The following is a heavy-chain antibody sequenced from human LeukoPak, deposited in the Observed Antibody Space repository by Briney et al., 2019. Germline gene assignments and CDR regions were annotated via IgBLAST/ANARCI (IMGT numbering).Heavy chain of an antibody. J-gene: IGHJ4*02. CDR1: GFRFDEHG. V-gene: IGHV3-20*04. CDR2: ITWNGGRT. Sequence: GRSLRLSCAASGFRFDEHGMSWGCQAPGKGLEWVSGITWNGGRTGYADSVKGRFTISRDNAKNSLYLQMNGLRAEDTVLYYCAGGDRNGWYFYYWGQGILVTVSS. CDR3: AGGDRNGWYFYY. D-gene: IGHD6-19*01.